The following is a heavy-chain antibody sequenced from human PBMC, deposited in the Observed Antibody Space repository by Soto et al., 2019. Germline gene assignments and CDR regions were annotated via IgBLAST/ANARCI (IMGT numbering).Heavy chain of an antibody. Sequence: GASAKVSCKDSCYTFTSYGISLFRHYKGQWLERMGWIIAYNGNTNYAQKLQGRVTMTTDTSTSTAYMELRSLRSDDTAVYYCARDLHHYYGSGSYADSWGQGTLVTVSS. V-gene: IGHV1-18*01. CDR2: IIAYNGNT. CDR3: ARDLHHYYGSGSYADS. J-gene: IGHJ4*02. CDR1: CYTFTSYG. D-gene: IGHD3-10*01.